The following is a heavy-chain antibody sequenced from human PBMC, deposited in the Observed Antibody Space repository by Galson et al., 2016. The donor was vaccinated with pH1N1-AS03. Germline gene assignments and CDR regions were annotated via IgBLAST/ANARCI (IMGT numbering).Heavy chain of an antibody. Sequence: SVKVSCKASGGSFSSFSINWVRQAPGQGLEWMGRITLPLGIAQYAQRFQGRVTITADKSTSTAYMDLSTLISEDTAMYYCAREECSSSSCRRYQNYYMDVWGKGTTVTVSS. J-gene: IGHJ6*03. V-gene: IGHV1-69*02. CDR2: ITLPLGIA. CDR3: AREECSSSSCRRYQNYYMDV. D-gene: IGHD2-2*01. CDR1: GGSFSSFS.